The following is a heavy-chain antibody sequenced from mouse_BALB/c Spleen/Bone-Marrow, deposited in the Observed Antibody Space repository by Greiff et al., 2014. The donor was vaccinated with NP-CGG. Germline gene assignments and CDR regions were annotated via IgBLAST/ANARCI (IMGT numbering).Heavy chain of an antibody. CDR2: IDPSDSET. J-gene: IGHJ4*01. CDR1: GYSFTSYW. Sequence: VQLQQSGPQLVRPGASVKISCKASGYSFTSYWMHWVKQRPGQGLEWIGMIDPSDSETRLNQKFKDKATLTVDKSSSTAYMQLSGPTSEDSAVYYCARDGITTATYYYAMDYWGQGTSVTVSS. CDR3: ARDGITTATYYYAMDY. V-gene: IGHV1S126*01. D-gene: IGHD1-2*01.